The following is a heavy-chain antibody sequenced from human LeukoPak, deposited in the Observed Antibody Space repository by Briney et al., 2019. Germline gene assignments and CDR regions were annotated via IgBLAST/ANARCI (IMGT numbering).Heavy chain of an antibody. D-gene: IGHD6-19*01. Sequence: ASVKVSCKASGYTFTSYYMHWVRQAPGQGLEWMGIINPSGGSTSYAQKFQGRVTMTRDMSTSTVYMELSSLRSEDTAVYYCARVHGAVGFDYWGQGTLVTVSS. V-gene: IGHV1-46*01. CDR3: ARVHGAVGFDY. CDR2: INPSGGST. J-gene: IGHJ4*02. CDR1: GYTFTSYY.